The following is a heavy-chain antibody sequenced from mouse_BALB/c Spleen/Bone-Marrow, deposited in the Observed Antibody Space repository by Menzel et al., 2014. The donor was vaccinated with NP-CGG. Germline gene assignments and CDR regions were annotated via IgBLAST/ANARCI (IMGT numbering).Heavy chain of an antibody. J-gene: IGHJ3*01. CDR3: AMYYYGSSLFAY. V-gene: IGHV14-3*02. CDR2: IDPANGNT. Sequence: EVKLVESGAELVKPGASVKLSCTASGFNIKDTYMHWVKRRPEQGLEWIGRIDPANGNTKYDPKFQGKATITADTSSNTAYLQLSSLTSEDTAVYYSAMYYYGSSLFAYWGQGTLVTVSA. CDR1: GFNIKDTY. D-gene: IGHD1-1*01.